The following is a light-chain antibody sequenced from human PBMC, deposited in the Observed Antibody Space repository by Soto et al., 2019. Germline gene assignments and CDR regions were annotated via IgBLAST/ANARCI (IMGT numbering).Light chain of an antibody. Sequence: EVVLTQSPATLSLSPGGRCTLSCRASQSVSSYLAWYQQKPGQSPRLLIYDASNRATGIPARFSGSGSGTDFTLTIRSLEPQDFAVYYCQQRRTFGQGTKVDIK. CDR1: QSVSSY. J-gene: IGKJ1*01. V-gene: IGKV3-11*01. CDR2: DAS. CDR3: QQRRT.